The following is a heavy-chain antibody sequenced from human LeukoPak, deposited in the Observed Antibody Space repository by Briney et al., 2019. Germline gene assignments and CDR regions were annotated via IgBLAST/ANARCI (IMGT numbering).Heavy chain of an antibody. CDR2: ISGSGGST. Sequence: GGSLRLSCEASGFTFSDHYLDWVRQAPGKGLEWVSAISGSGGSTYYADSVKGRFTISRDNSKNTLYLQMNSLRAEDTAVYYCAKGGPHYGSGSYYAFDYWGQGTLVTVSS. CDR3: AKGGPHYGSGSYYAFDY. V-gene: IGHV3-23*01. CDR1: GFTFSDHY. D-gene: IGHD3-10*01. J-gene: IGHJ4*02.